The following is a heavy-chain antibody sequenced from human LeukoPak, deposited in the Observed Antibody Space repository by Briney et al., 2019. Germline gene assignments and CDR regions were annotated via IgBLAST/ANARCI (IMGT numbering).Heavy chain of an antibody. CDR1: GFTFSRYW. CDR2: IKQDASEK. D-gene: IGHD3-10*01. Sequence: GGSLRLSCAASGFTFSRYWMSWVRQAPEKGLEWVANIKQDASEKYYVDSVKGRFTISRDNAKNALYLEMNSLRAEDTAVYYCARSGYYYGSGSHFDYWGQGTLVTVSS. J-gene: IGHJ4*02. CDR3: ARSGYYYGSGSHFDY. V-gene: IGHV3-7*05.